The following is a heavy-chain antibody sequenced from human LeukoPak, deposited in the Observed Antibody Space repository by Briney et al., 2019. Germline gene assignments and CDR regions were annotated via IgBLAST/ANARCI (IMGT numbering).Heavy chain of an antibody. V-gene: IGHV3-23*01. CDR3: VKVGTTGTNNWFDS. J-gene: IGHJ5*01. CDR2: VSDSGDIT. Sequence: GGSLRLSCAASGFTFSTYAMNWVRQAPGKGLEWVSFVSDSGDITYYTDSGKGRFTISRDNSINTLWLQMSSLRAEDTAVYYCVKVGTTGTNNWFDSWGQGTLVTVSS. D-gene: IGHD1-1*01. CDR1: GFTFSTYA.